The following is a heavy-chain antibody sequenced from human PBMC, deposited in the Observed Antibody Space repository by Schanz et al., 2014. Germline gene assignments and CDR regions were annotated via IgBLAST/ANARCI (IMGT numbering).Heavy chain of an antibody. CDR1: GFTFSDYY. CDR2: LSGSGGST. CDR3: ARAHGNNWYGKGLDY. V-gene: IGHV3-23*04. D-gene: IGHD1-1*01. J-gene: IGHJ4*02. Sequence: EVQLVESGGGLVQPGGSLRLSCAASGFTFSDYYMSWIRQAPGKGLEWVSALSGSGGSTYYADSVKGRFTISRDNSKNTLYLQMNSLRADDTAVYFCARAHGNNWYGKGLDYWGQGTQVTVSS.